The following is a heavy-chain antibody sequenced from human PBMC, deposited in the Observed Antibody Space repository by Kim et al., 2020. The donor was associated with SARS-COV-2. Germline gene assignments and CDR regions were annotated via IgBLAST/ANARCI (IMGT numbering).Heavy chain of an antibody. CDR1: GFTFSGSA. V-gene: IGHV3-73*01. D-gene: IGHD3-10*01. J-gene: IGHJ4*02. CDR3: TRRRDYGSGKFDY. Sequence: GGSLRLSCAASGFTFSGSAMHWVRQASGKGLEWVGRIRSKANSYATAYAASVKGRFTISRDDSKNTAYLQMNSLKTEDTAVYYCTRRRDYGSGKFDYWGQGTLVTVSS. CDR2: IRSKANSYAT.